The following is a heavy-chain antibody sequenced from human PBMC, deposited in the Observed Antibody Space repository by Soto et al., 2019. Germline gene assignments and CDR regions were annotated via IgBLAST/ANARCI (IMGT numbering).Heavy chain of an antibody. D-gene: IGHD3-16*01. V-gene: IGHV1-18*01. CDR2: VSADSGKT. Sequence: QVQLVQSGGEVKRPGASMKVSCQASGYSFSSYGVSWVRQAPGQGLQWLGWVSADSGKTKYAQILQGRLTLTTDTSTNTAYMELRSLTSDDTEMYYCARDSPYTDFGGGVMESYSYNMDVWGQGTTVIVSS. CDR3: ARDSPYTDFGGGVMESYSYNMDV. J-gene: IGHJ6*02. CDR1: GYSFSSYG.